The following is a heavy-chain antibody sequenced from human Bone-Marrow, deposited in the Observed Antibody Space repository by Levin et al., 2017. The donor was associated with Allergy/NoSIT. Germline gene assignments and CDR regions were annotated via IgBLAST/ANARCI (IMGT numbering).Heavy chain of an antibody. D-gene: IGHD3-16*01. J-gene: IGHJ6*02. CDR2: ISSSSSTI. V-gene: IGHV3-48*02. Sequence: GGSLRLSCAASGFTFSDYSLNWVRQTPGKGLDWVSFISSSSSTIYYAGSVKGRFTISRDNAKNSLYLQMTSLRDDDTAVYYCARGGRLGYYYGMDVWGQGTTVTVSS. CDR3: ARGGRLGYYYGMDV. CDR1: GFTFSDYS.